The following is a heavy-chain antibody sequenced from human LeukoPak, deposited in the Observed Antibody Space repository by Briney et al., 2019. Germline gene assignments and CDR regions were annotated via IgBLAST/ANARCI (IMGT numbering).Heavy chain of an antibody. D-gene: IGHD2-2*01. CDR1: GFTFSSDA. J-gene: IGHJ4*02. Sequence: GGSLRLSCAASGFTFSSDAMSWVRRAQGKGLEWVSAISGSGGSTYYADSVKGRFTISRDNSKNTLYLQMNSLRAEDTAVYYCALTVGYCSSTSCYFDYWGQGTLVTVSS. V-gene: IGHV3-23*01. CDR2: ISGSGGST. CDR3: ALTVGYCSSTSCYFDY.